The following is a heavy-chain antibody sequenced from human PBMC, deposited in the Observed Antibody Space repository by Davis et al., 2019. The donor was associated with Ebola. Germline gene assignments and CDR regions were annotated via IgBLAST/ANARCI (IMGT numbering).Heavy chain of an antibody. CDR3: ARRRASDLTGYLSSYFDF. J-gene: IGHJ4*02. CDR1: GGSINSYY. CDR2: IYYSGST. Sequence: MPSETLSLTCSVSGGSINSYYWSWIRQSPGKGLEWIGYIYYSGSTNYNPSLKSRVTISLDRPRNQFSLELTSVTAADTAVYYCARRRASDLTGYLSSYFDFWGQGTLLTVSS. V-gene: IGHV4-59*08. D-gene: IGHD3-9*01.